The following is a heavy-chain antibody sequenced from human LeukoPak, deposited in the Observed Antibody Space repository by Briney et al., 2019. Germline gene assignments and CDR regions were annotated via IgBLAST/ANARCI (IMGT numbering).Heavy chain of an antibody. CDR3: AKGSRYYGSGSYDYFDY. CDR1: GFTFSNAW. CDR2: ISSNGGST. J-gene: IGHJ4*02. D-gene: IGHD3-10*01. V-gene: IGHV3-64*01. Sequence: GGSLRLSCAASGFTFSNAWMSWVRQAPGKGLEYVSAISSNGGSTYYANSVKGRFTISRDNSKNTLYLQMGSLRAEDMAVYYCAKGSRYYGSGSYDYFDYWGQGTLVTVSS.